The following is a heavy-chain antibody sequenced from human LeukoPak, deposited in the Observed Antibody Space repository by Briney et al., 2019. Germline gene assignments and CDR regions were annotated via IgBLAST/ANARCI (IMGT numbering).Heavy chain of an antibody. CDR2: ISGSGGST. D-gene: IGHD3-22*01. J-gene: IGHJ4*02. CDR3: AKVDYYDSSGQVDY. V-gene: IGHV3-23*01. CDR1: GFTFSSYA. Sequence: GGSLRLSCAASGFTFSSYAMSWVRQAPGKGLEWVSAISGSGGSTYYADSVKGRFIISRDNSKNTLYLQMNSLRAEDTAIYYCAKVDYYDSSGQVDYWGQGTLVTVSS.